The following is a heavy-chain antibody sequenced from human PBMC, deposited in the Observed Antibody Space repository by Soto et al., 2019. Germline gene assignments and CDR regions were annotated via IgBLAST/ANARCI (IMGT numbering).Heavy chain of an antibody. J-gene: IGHJ5*02. CDR2: ISSSSSTI. CDR1: GFTFSSYS. D-gene: IGHD6-19*01. V-gene: IGHV3-48*02. CDR3: ARDHPSLYSSGGFDP. Sequence: GGSLRLSCAASGFTFSSYSMNWVRQAPGKGLEWVSYISSSSSTIYYADSVKGRFTISRDNAKNSLYLQMNSLRDEDTAVYYCARDHPSLYSSGGFDPWGQGTQVTVSS.